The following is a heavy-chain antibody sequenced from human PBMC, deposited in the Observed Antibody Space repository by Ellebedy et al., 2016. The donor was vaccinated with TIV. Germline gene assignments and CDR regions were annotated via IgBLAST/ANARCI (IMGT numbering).Heavy chain of an antibody. CDR2: VFYTGST. D-gene: IGHD6-19*01. V-gene: IGHV4-59*08. CDR1: GGSIPSYY. CDR3: ARHVRMGEWLAREIAP. J-gene: IGHJ5*02. Sequence: MPSETLSLTCTVSGGSIPSYYWSWIRQSPGMGLEWIGYVFYTGSTNYNPSLRSRVTLSVDFSKNQFSLKLTSVTAADTAIYYCARHVRMGEWLAREIAPWGRGILVTVSS.